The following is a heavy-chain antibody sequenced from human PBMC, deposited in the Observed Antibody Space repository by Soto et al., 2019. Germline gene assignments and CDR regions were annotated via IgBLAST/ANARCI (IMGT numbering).Heavy chain of an antibody. CDR3: ARDTLPYYYGSGSYYRDY. D-gene: IGHD3-10*01. J-gene: IGHJ4*02. Sequence: QVQLVQSGAEVKKPGASVKVSCKASGYTFTTYGISWVRQAPGQGLEWMGWINVYNGNTNHAQKLQGRVTMTTDTSTSTAYMELRSLRSDDTAVYYCARDTLPYYYGSGSYYRDYWGQGTLVTVSS. CDR2: INVYNGNT. CDR1: GYTFTTYG. V-gene: IGHV1-18*01.